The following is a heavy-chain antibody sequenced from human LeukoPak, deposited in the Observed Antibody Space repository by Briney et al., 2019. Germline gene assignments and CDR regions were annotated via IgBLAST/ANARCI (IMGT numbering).Heavy chain of an antibody. Sequence: ASVKVSCKASGYTFTSYAMHWVRQAPGQRLEWMGWTNAGNGNTKYSQKFQGRVTITRDTSASTAYMELSSLRSEDTAVYYCARMPYCSSTSCYLDYYGMDVWGKGTTVTVSS. D-gene: IGHD2-2*01. CDR2: TNAGNGNT. CDR1: GYTFTSYA. J-gene: IGHJ6*04. V-gene: IGHV1-3*01. CDR3: ARMPYCSSTSCYLDYYGMDV.